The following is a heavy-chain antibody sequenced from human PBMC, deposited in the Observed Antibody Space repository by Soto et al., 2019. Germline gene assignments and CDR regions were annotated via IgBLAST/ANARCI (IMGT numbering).Heavy chain of an antibody. CDR1: GCSFSNYA. D-gene: IGHD1-7*01. J-gene: IGHJ4*02. CDR3: AKDRETSGMHFEH. CDR2: MSGRAFTT. Sequence: EVQLLESGGGLVQPGGSLRLSCAASGCSFSNYAMSWVRQAPGKGLEWVSGMSGRAFTTFYADSVRGRFTISRDNSKNTVYLQMDSLRAEDKARYFCAKDRETSGMHFEHWGQGTLVIV. V-gene: IGHV3-23*01.